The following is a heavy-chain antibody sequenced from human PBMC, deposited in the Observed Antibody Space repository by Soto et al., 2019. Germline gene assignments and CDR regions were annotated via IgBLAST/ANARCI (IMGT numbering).Heavy chain of an antibody. D-gene: IGHD3-10*01. Sequence: KPSETLSLTCAVYGGSFSGYYWSWIRQPPGKGLEWIGEINHSGSTNYNPSLKSRVTISVDTSKNQFSLKLSSVTAADTAVYYCARGRGNAGYYYYYGMDVWGQGTTVTVSS. CDR3: ARGRGNAGYYYYYGMDV. J-gene: IGHJ6*02. CDR1: GGSFSGYY. V-gene: IGHV4-34*01. CDR2: INHSGST.